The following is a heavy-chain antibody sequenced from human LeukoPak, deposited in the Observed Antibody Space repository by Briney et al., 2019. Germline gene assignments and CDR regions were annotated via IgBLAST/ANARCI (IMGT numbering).Heavy chain of an antibody. CDR3: AREPHIEEMATEYFQY. J-gene: IGHJ1*01. D-gene: IGHD5-24*01. V-gene: IGHV7-4-1*02. CDR1: GYTFSSYA. CDR2: INTNTGNP. Sequence: ASVKVSCKASGYTFSSYAMNWVRQAPGQGLEWMGWINTNTGNPTYAQGFTGRFVFSVDSSVSTAYLQISSLKAEDTAVYYCAREPHIEEMATEYFQYWGQGTLVTVSS.